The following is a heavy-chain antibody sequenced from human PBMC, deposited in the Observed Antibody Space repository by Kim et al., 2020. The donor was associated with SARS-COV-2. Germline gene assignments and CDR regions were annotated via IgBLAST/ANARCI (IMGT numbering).Heavy chain of an antibody. Sequence: SETLSLTCTVSGGSVSSGSYYWSWIRQPPGKGLEWIGYIYYSGSTNYNPSLKSRVTISVDTSKNQFSLKLSSVTAADTAVYYCARDQVGATWGQFDYWGQGTLVTVSS. CDR3: ARDQVGATWGQFDY. J-gene: IGHJ4*02. V-gene: IGHV4-61*01. D-gene: IGHD1-26*01. CDR2: IYYSGST. CDR1: GGSVSSGSYY.